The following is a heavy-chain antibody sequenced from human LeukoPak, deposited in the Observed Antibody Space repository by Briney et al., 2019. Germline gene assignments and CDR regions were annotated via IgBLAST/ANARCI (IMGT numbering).Heavy chain of an antibody. D-gene: IGHD5-24*01. CDR2: IYSGGST. CDR1: GFTVSDNY. Sequence: GGSLRLSCAASGFTVSDNYMSWVRQAPRKGLEWVSVIYSGGSTYYADSVKGRFTISRDNSKNTLYLQMNSLRAEDTAVYYCARDFMATITDYWGQGTLVTVSS. CDR3: ARDFMATITDY. V-gene: IGHV3-66*01. J-gene: IGHJ4*02.